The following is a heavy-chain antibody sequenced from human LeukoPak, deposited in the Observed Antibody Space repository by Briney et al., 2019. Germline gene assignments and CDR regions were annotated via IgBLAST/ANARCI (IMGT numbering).Heavy chain of an antibody. D-gene: IGHD1-7*01. V-gene: IGHV4-4*09. J-gene: IGHJ5*02. CDR2: IYTSGST. Sequence: PSETLSLTCTVSGGSFNSFFWSWIRQPPGKGLEWIGYIYTSGSTYYSPSLKSRVTISLDTSRNQFSLKLISVTAADTAVYYCARRGTWFDPWGQGTLVTVSS. CDR1: GGSFNSFF. CDR3: ARRGTWFDP.